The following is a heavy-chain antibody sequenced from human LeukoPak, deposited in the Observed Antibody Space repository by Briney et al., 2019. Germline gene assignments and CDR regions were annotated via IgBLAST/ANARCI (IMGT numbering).Heavy chain of an antibody. CDR3: ARDYYDSSGDAFDI. CDR1: GFTFSDYY. J-gene: IGHJ3*02. Sequence: KPGGSLRLSCAASGFTFSDYYMSWIRQAPGKGLEWVSYISSSGSTIYYADSVKGRSTISRDNAKNSLYLQMNSLRAEDTAVYYCARDYYDSSGDAFDIWGQGTMVTVSS. D-gene: IGHD3-22*01. V-gene: IGHV3-11*01. CDR2: ISSSGSTI.